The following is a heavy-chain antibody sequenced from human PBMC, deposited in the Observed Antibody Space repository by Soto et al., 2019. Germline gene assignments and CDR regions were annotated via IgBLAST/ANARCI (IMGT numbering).Heavy chain of an antibody. J-gene: IGHJ6*02. CDR3: AREGYSSGTTSGIDV. CDR2: IWYDGSNK. Sequence: GGSLRLSCAASGFTFSSYGMHWVRQAPGKGLEWVAVIWYDGSNKYYADSVKGRFTISRDNSKNTLYLQMNSLRAEDTAVYYCAREGYSSGTTSGIDVWGQVTTGTVPS. V-gene: IGHV3-33*01. CDR1: GFTFSSYG. D-gene: IGHD1-1*01.